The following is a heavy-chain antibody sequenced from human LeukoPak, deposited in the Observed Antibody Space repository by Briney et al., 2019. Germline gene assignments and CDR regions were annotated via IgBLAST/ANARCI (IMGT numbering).Heavy chain of an antibody. CDR3: AKTGGRFSPTYYIEY. D-gene: IGHD1-26*01. CDR1: GVFITTYY. CDR2: VYGNGDT. V-gene: IGHV4-4*07. J-gene: IGHJ4*02. Sequence: PSETLSLTCTVSGVFITTYYWNWVRQPAGKGLEWIGRVYGNGDTDYNPSLESRVTMSVDSATNEFSLGLTSVTAADTAVYFCAKTGGRFSPTYYIEYWGQGTLVTVSS.